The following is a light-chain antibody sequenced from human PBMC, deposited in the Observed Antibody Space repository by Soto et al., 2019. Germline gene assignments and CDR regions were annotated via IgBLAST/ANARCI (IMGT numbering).Light chain of an antibody. Sequence: QSVLTQPASVSGSPGQSITISCTGTSSDVGGYNYVSWYQQHPGKAPKLMIYDVSDRPSGVSNRFSGSKSGNTASLTISCIQADAEADYYCSSDTSSSTYVFGTGTKLTVL. CDR1: SSDVGGYNY. V-gene: IGLV2-14*01. CDR3: SSDTSSSTYV. CDR2: DVS. J-gene: IGLJ1*01.